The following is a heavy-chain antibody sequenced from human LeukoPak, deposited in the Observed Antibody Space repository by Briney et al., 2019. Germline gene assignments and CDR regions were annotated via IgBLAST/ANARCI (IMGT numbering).Heavy chain of an antibody. D-gene: IGHD3-22*01. J-gene: IGHJ4*02. CDR1: RFTFDDYG. Sequence: PGGSLRLPCAASRFTFDDYGVSWVRQAPGKGLEWVSGINWNGGSTGYADSVKGRFTISRDNAKNSLYLQMNSLRAEDTALYYCARYYYDSSGLGDYWGQGTLVTVSS. CDR2: INWNGGST. V-gene: IGHV3-20*04. CDR3: ARYYYDSSGLGDY.